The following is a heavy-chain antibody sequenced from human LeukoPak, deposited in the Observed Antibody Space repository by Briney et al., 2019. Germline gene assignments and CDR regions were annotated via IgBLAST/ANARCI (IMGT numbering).Heavy chain of an antibody. CDR3: ARVGELMVYAPHGPDDAFDI. V-gene: IGHV4-39*01. Sequence: SETLSLTCTVSGVSISSSNSYWGWIRQPPGKGLEWIGSIYYSGSTYYNASLKSQVSISIDTSKNQFSLRLTSVTAADTAVYYCARVGELMVYAPHGPDDAFDIWGQGTMVTVSS. D-gene: IGHD2-8*01. J-gene: IGHJ3*02. CDR1: GVSISSSNSY. CDR2: IYYSGST.